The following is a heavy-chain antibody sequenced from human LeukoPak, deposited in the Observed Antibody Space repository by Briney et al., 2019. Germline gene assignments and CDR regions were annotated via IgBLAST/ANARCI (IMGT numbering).Heavy chain of an antibody. CDR2: ILNTGGST. CDR1: GFTFSSYA. Sequence: PGGSLRLSCAASGFTFSSYAMSWVRQAPGKGLEWVSVILNTGGSTFYADSVKGRFTISRDNSKNTLYLQMNSLRAEDTAVYYCAKRASGSGTSLYYFDYWGQGTLVTVSS. D-gene: IGHD3-10*01. V-gene: IGHV3-23*01. CDR3: AKRASGSGTSLYYFDY. J-gene: IGHJ4*02.